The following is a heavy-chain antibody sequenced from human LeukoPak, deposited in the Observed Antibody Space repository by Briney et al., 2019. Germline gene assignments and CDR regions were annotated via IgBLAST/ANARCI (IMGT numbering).Heavy chain of an antibody. CDR2: IYYSGST. J-gene: IGHJ4*02. Sequence: SETLSLTCTVSGGSISSYYWSWIRQPPGKGLEWIGYIYYSGSTNYNPSLKSRVTISVDTSKNQFSLKLSSVTAADTAVYYCAGGSGFYDYWGQGTLVTVSS. CDR3: AGGSGFYDY. V-gene: IGHV4-59*01. CDR1: GGSISSYY.